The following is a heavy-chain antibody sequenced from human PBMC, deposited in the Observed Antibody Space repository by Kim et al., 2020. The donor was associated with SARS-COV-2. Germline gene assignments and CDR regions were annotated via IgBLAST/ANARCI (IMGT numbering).Heavy chain of an antibody. D-gene: IGHD4-17*01. J-gene: IGHJ4*02. CDR2: GTA. V-gene: IGHV1-69*01. Sequence: GTANYAQKFQGRVTITADESTSTAYMELSSLRSEDTAVYYCATVTTLRGYWGQGTLVTVSS. CDR3: ATVTTLRGY.